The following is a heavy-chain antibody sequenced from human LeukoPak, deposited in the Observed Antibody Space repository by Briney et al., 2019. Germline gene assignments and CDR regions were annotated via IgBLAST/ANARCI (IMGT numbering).Heavy chain of an antibody. D-gene: IGHD1-1*01. J-gene: IGHJ4*02. V-gene: IGHV3-7*01. CDR2: IKQNGTEK. CDR3: AIGIQLPD. Sequence: GGSLRLSCAASGFTFSNYWMTWVRQAPGKGLEWVANIKQNGTEKNYVDSVKGRFSISRDNAKNSLYLEMNSLRADDTAVYYCAIGIQLPDWGQGTLVTVSS. CDR1: GFTFSNYW.